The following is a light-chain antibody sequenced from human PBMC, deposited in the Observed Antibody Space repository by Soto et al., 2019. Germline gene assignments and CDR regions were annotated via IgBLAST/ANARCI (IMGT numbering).Light chain of an antibody. V-gene: IGKV1-9*01. J-gene: IGKJ2*01. CDR1: QGINKF. CDR2: DAS. CDR3: QRRTYFRFT. Sequence: IQLTQSPSSLSSSVGDRVTITCRASQGINKFLAWYQQKPGKAPQLLIYDASNIPSGVPSRFSGSGSGTDFTLTISSLPSEDLVNYCCQRRTYFRFTFGRGTKLEIK.